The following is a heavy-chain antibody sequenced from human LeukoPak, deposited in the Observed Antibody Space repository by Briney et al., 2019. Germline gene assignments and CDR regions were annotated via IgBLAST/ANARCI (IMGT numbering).Heavy chain of an antibody. CDR3: ARHFTYYYDSSGYPRDAFDI. CDR2: IYHSGST. D-gene: IGHD3-22*01. V-gene: IGHV4-38-2*01. Sequence: SETLSLTCAVSGYSISSGYYWGWIRQPPGKGLEWIGSIYHSGSTYYNPSLKSRVTISVDTSKNQFSLKLSSVTAADTAVYYCARHFTYYYDSSGYPRDAFDIWGQGTMVTVSS. CDR1: GYSISSGYY. J-gene: IGHJ3*02.